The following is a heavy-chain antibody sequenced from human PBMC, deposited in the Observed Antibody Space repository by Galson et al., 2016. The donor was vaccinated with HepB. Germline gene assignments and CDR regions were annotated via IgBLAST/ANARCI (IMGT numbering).Heavy chain of an antibody. CDR2: ISSYTGNT. Sequence: SVKVSCKASGCTFSSYGISWVRQAPGQGLEWMGWISSYTGNTNYAQKLQGRVTMTTDTSTSTAYMELRSLRSDDTAVYYCARDRYCSGGSCCTDVWGQGTTVTVSS. CDR3: ARDRYCSGGSCCTDV. CDR1: GCTFSSYG. V-gene: IGHV1-18*01. D-gene: IGHD2-15*01. J-gene: IGHJ6*02.